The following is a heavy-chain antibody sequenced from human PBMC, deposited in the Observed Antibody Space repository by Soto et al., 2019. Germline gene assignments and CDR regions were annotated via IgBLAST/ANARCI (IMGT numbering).Heavy chain of an antibody. D-gene: IGHD3-22*01. CDR2: VYYTGST. J-gene: IGHJ3*01. V-gene: IGHV4-59*01. CDR1: GASITSSY. CDR3: ARGYYDSRGQSNTFDV. Sequence: QVQLRESGPGLVKPSETLSLTCTVSGASITSSYWSWIRQSPGKGLQWIGYVYYTGSTNYHPSLKSRVSILLDTSKSQISLRLTSVTAADTAIYYCARGYYDSRGQSNTFDVWGQGKMVTVSS.